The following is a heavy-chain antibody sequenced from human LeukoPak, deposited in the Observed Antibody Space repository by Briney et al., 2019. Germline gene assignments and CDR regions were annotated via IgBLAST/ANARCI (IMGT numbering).Heavy chain of an antibody. CDR3: ARDTPTVTTYLV. CDR1: GYTFTVYY. J-gene: IGHJ4*02. V-gene: IGHV1-2*02. D-gene: IGHD4-17*01. CDR2: INPNSGGT. Sequence: ASVKVSCKASGYTFTVYYMHWVRQAPGQGLEWMGWINPNSGGTNYAQKFQGRVTMTRDTSISTAYMELSRLRSDDTAVYYCARDTPTVTTYLVWGQGTLVTVSS.